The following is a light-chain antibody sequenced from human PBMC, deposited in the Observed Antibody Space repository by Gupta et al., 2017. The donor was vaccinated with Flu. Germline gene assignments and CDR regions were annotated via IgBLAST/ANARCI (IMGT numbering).Light chain of an antibody. J-gene: IGKJ2*01. CDR2: GAS. Sequence: DIVLTQSPGTLSLSPGDRATLFCRASQTITSNYLAWYQQRPGQAPRLLIYGASDRATGVPARFRGSASGTEFTLTITRVETEDFAMYYCQQYGVSPGYTFGQGTRLE. CDR3: QQYGVSPGYT. CDR1: QTITSNY. V-gene: IGKV3-20*01.